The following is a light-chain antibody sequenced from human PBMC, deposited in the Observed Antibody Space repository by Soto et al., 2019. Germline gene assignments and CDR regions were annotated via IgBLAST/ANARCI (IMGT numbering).Light chain of an antibody. J-gene: IGLJ3*02. Sequence: QSVLTQAPSASGTPGQRVTISCSGSSSNIGSNTVSWHQQVPGTAPKLLIYSNDQRPSGVPDRVSGSKSGTSASLAIGGLQSEDEAEYYCAAWDDSLNGGVFGGGTKVTVL. CDR3: AAWDDSLNGGV. CDR1: SSNIGSNT. V-gene: IGLV1-44*01. CDR2: SND.